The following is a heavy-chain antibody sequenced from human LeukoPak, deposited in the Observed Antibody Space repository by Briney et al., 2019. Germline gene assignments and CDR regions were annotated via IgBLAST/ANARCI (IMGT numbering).Heavy chain of an antibody. J-gene: IGHJ6*02. CDR1: GFTISPFW. CDR3: AREFDAHCSSTSCYVAYYYYYGMDV. V-gene: IGHV3-7*01. D-gene: IGHD2-2*01. CDR2: IKEDGSKK. Sequence: GGSLRLSCAASGFTISPFWMAWVRQAPGKGLEWVASIKEDGSKKYYVDSVKGRFTISRDNAKNSLYLQMNSLRAEDTAVYYCAREFDAHCSSTSCYVAYYYYYGMDVWGQGTTVTVSS.